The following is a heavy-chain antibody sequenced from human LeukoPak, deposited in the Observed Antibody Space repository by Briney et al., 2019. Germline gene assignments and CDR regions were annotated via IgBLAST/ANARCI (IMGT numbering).Heavy chain of an antibody. V-gene: IGHV3-53*01. CDR2: IYSGGTT. CDR3: ARYHSGWYYSDY. J-gene: IGHJ4*02. Sequence: GDSLTLPCAASGFIVRSNYMSWPRQPPGKGLEWGSVIYSGGTTYYADTVKCRFNISSDNSKNTLYLQMNSLRAEDTAVYYCARYHSGWYYSDYWGQGPLVTVSS. CDR1: GFIVRSNY. D-gene: IGHD6-19*01.